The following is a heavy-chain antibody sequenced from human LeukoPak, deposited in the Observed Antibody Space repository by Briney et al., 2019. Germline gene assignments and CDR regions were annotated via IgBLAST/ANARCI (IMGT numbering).Heavy chain of an antibody. CDR3: ARGWFRLVRGKKYNWFDP. V-gene: IGHV4-34*01. CDR2: INHSGNT. Sequence: SETLSLTCAGCGGSFSGYYWSWIRQPPGKGLEWSGEINHSGNTNYNPSLKSRVTIPVATSKNQFSLKLSSVTAADTAVYYCARGWFRLVRGKKYNWFDPWGQGTLVTVSS. D-gene: IGHD3-10*01. J-gene: IGHJ5*02. CDR1: GGSFSGYY.